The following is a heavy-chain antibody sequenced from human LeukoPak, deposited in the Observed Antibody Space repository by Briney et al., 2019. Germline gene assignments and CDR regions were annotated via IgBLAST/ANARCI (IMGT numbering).Heavy chain of an antibody. Sequence: ASVKVSCKASGGTFSSYAISWVRQAPGQGLEWMGGIIPIFGTANYAQKFQGRVTITADKSTSTAYMELSSLRSEDTAVYYCARPRLVSVNHDAFDIWGQGTMVTVSS. CDR3: ARPRLVSVNHDAFDI. CDR2: IIPIFGTA. CDR1: GGTFSSYA. J-gene: IGHJ3*02. V-gene: IGHV1-69*06. D-gene: IGHD6-19*01.